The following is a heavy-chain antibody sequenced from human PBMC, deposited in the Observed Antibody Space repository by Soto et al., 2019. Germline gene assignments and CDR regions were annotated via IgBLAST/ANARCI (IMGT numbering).Heavy chain of an antibody. V-gene: IGHV1-69*13. CDR3: ARFLGGAGSYYDGQNYNYYNGMDV. J-gene: IGHJ6*02. CDR2: IIPVFGTA. CDR1: GSPYNSFA. D-gene: IGHD3-10*01. Sequence: ASVKVSCKASGSPYNSFAISWVRQAPGQGLEWIGGIIPVFGTATYAQKFKGRVTITAEESTSTAYMELSSLTSEDTAVYYCARFLGGAGSYYDGQNYNYYNGMDVWGQGTTVTVSS.